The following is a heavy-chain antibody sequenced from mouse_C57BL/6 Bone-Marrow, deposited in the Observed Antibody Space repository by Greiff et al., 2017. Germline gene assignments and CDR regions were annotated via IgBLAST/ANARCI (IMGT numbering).Heavy chain of an antibody. V-gene: IGHV14-2*01. CDR2: IDPEDGET. D-gene: IGHD1-1*01. J-gene: IGHJ2*01. CDR1: GFNINDYY. Sequence: EVQLQQSGAELVKPGASVKLSCTASGFNINDYYIHWVKQRTEQGLEWIGRIDPEDGETKYAPKFQDKATITADTSSNTAYLQLSNLTSEDTAVYYCTRSLIYYGTNYWGQGTTLTVSS. CDR3: TRSLIYYGTNY.